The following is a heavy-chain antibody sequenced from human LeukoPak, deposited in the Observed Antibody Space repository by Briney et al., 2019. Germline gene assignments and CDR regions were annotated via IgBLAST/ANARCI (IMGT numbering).Heavy chain of an antibody. D-gene: IGHD6-13*01. J-gene: IGHJ5*02. CDR3: AKERAASFDP. CDR1: GFTFSRSW. V-gene: IGHV3-74*01. CDR2: ISTDGSIT. Sequence: GGSLRLSCAASGFTFSRSWMHWVRQAPGKGLVWVSRISTDGSITSYADSVKGRFTISRDNSKNTLYLQMNSLRAEDTAVYYCAKERAASFDPWGQGTLVTASS.